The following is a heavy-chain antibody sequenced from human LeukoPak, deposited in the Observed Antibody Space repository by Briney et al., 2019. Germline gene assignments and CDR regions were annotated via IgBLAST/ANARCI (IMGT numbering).Heavy chain of an antibody. J-gene: IGHJ4*02. CDR3: ARGPRVTFDY. V-gene: IGHV4-59*01. CDR1: GGSISNYY. D-gene: IGHD3-10*01. Sequence: SETLSLTCTVSGGSISNYYWSWIRQPPGKGLEWIGYIHYSGSTSYNPSPKSRVTISVDTSKNQFSLKLSSMTAADTAVYYCARGPRVTFDYWGQGTLVTVSS. CDR2: IHYSGST.